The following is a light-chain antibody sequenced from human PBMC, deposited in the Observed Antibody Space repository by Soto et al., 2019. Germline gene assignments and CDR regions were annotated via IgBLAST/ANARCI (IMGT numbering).Light chain of an antibody. Sequence: EIVLTQSPGTLCLSPGERPTLSCRASQSVSNNYLAWYQQQPGTAPRLLIYGASNRATGIPDRLSGSGSGTDFTLTISRLEPKDSAVSYCQQYGSSGTFGQGTKVDIK. J-gene: IGKJ1*01. V-gene: IGKV3-20*01. CDR3: QQYGSSGT. CDR1: QSVSNNY. CDR2: GAS.